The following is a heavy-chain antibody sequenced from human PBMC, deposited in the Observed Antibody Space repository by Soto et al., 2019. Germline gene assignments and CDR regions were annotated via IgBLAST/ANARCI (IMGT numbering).Heavy chain of an antibody. CDR2: ISGSGGST. CDR3: AKFGHFIWGGNPADAWFDP. V-gene: IGHV3-23*01. J-gene: IGHJ5*02. Sequence: GGSLRLSCAASGFTFSSYAMSWVRQAPGKGLEWVPAISGSGGSTYYADSVKGRFTISRDNSQNTLYLPMHSLRPEATAVYYCAKFGHFIWGGNPADAWFDPWGQGTLVTVSS. CDR1: GFTFSSYA. D-gene: IGHD3-3*02.